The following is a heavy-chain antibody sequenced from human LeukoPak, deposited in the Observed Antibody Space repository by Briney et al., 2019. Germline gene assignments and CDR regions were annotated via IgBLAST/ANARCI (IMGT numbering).Heavy chain of an antibody. J-gene: IGHJ4*02. CDR2: IYYSGST. CDR1: GGSISSYY. D-gene: IGHD3-22*01. CDR3: ASYDYDSSGYHYLH. V-gene: IGHV4-59*08. Sequence: SETLSLTCTVSGGSISSYYWSWIRQPPGKGLEGIGDIYYSGSTNYNPSLKSRVTISVDTSKNQFSLTLSPVTAADTAVYYYASYDYDSSGYHYLHWGQGTLVTVSS.